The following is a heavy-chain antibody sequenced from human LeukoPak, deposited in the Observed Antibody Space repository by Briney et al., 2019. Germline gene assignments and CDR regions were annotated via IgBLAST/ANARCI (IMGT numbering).Heavy chain of an antibody. J-gene: IGHJ5*02. V-gene: IGHV3-13*01. CDR3: AKEGLAGYQLLNNWFDP. D-gene: IGHD2-2*01. CDR1: GFTFSSYD. Sequence: PGGSLRLSCAASGFTFSSYDMHWVRQATGKGLEWVSAIGTAGDTYYPGSVKGRFTISRENAKNSLYLQMNSLRAEDTAVYYCAKEGLAGYQLLNNWFDPWGQGTLVTVSS. CDR2: IGTAGDT.